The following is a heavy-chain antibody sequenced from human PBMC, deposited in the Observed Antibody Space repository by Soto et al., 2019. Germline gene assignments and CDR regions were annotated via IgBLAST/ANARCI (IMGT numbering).Heavy chain of an antibody. Sequence: GSLRLSCAASGFTFSSYGMHWVRQAPGKGLGWVAVIWYDGSNKYYAESVKGRFTISRDNSKNTLYLQMNSLRAEDTAVYYCARDREDYYDSSGYYYAGPYYGMDVWGQGTTVTVSS. J-gene: IGHJ6*02. CDR1: GFTFSSYG. CDR2: IWYDGSNK. D-gene: IGHD3-22*01. CDR3: ARDREDYYDSSGYYYAGPYYGMDV. V-gene: IGHV3-33*01.